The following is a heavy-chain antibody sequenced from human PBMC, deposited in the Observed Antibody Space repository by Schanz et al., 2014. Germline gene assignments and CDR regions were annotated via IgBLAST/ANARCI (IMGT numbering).Heavy chain of an antibody. V-gene: IGHV1-2*02. CDR3: ARDRDQWDGNYLDY. J-gene: IGHJ4*02. Sequence: QVQLVQSGAEVKNPGASVKVSCKASGYTFINSDINWVRQAAGQGLEWMGWMNPSSGGTNYAQKFQGRVAMTRDTSSTTAYMELNSLRSDDSAVYYCARDRDQWDGNYLDYWGQGTLVTVSS. CDR1: GYTFINSD. CDR2: MNPSSGGT. D-gene: IGHD1-26*01.